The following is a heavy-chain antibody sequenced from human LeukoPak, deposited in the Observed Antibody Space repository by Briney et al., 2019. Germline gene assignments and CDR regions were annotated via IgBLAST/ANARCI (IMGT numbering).Heavy chain of an antibody. CDR1: GFTFSSYS. V-gene: IGHV3-21*01. Sequence: PGGSLRLSCAASGFTFSSYSMNWVRQAPGKGLEWVSSISSSSSYIYYADSVKGRFTISRDNAKNSLYLQMNSLRAEDTAVYYCASDPSPGDAFDIWGQGTMVTVSS. D-gene: IGHD2-2*01. J-gene: IGHJ3*02. CDR2: ISSSSSYI. CDR3: ASDPSPGDAFDI.